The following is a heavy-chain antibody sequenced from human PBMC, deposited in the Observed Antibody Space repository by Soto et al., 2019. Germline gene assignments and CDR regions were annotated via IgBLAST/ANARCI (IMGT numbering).Heavy chain of an antibody. CDR3: ARDGLGISYYYYYMDV. CDR2: IKQDGSEK. V-gene: IGHV3-7*01. Sequence: SLRLSCAASGFTFSSYWMSWVRQAPGKGLEWVANIKQDGSEKYYVDSVKGRFTISRDNAKNSLYLQMNSLRAEDTAVYYCARDGLGISYYYYYMDVWGKGTTVTVSS. J-gene: IGHJ6*03. CDR1: GFTFSSYW. D-gene: IGHD7-27*01.